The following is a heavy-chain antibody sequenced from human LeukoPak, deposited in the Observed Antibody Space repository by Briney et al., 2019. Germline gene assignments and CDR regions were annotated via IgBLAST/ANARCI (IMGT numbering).Heavy chain of an antibody. CDR1: GFTFDDYA. J-gene: IGHJ6*02. CDR3: AKDMGGSYFYYYGMDV. CDR2: ISWNSGSI. Sequence: GRSLRLSCAASGFTFDDYAMHWVRQAPGKGLEWVSGISWNSGSIGYADSVKGRFTISGDNAMNSLYLQMNSLRAEDTALYYCAKDMGGSYFYYYGMDVWGQGTTVTVSS. D-gene: IGHD1-26*01. V-gene: IGHV3-9*01.